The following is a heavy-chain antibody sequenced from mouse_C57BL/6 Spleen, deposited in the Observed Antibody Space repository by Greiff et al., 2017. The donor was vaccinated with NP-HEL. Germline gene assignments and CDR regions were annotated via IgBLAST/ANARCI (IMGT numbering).Heavy chain of an antibody. J-gene: IGHJ3*01. CDR3: ARGGYYDWAY. CDR1: GYKFTDYY. V-gene: IGHV1-26*01. CDR2: INPNNGGT. D-gene: IGHD2-4*01. Sequence: VQLQQSGPELVKPGASVKISCKASGYKFTDYYMNWVKQSHGKSLEWIGDINPNNGGTSYNQKFKGKATLTVDKSSSTAYMELRSLTSEDSAVYYCARGGYYDWAYWGQGTLVTVSA.